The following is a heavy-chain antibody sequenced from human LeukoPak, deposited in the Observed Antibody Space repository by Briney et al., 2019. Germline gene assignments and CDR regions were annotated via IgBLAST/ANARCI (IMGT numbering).Heavy chain of an antibody. D-gene: IGHD6-6*01. CDR1: GFTFSNHG. CDR2: IWYDGSQE. J-gene: IGHJ4*02. Sequence: GRSLRLSCSASGFTFSNHGIHSVRQAPGKGLGWVANIWYDGSQEYYADPVKGRFTISRDISKNTLYLQMDSLRADDTAVYYCARDLAAARLDFRGQGTLVTVSS. CDR3: ARDLAAARLDF. V-gene: IGHV3-33*01.